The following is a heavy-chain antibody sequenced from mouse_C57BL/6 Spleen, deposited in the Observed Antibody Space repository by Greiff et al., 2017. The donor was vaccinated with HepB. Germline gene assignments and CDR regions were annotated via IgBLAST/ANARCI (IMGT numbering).Heavy chain of an antibody. V-gene: IGHV1-69*01. D-gene: IGHD2-1*01. Sequence: VQLQQSGAELVMPGASVKLSCKASGYTFTSYWMHWVKQRPGQGLEWIGEIDPSDSYTNYNQKFKGKSTLTVDKSSSTAYMQLSSLTSEDSAVYYCARTYGNYGGYFDVWGTGTTVTVSS. CDR3: ARTYGNYGGYFDV. J-gene: IGHJ1*03. CDR1: GYTFTSYW. CDR2: IDPSDSYT.